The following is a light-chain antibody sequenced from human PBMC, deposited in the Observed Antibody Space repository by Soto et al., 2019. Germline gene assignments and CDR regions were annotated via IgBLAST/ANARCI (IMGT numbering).Light chain of an antibody. V-gene: IGLV2-8*01. CDR1: SSDIGGYKY. J-gene: IGLJ2*01. CDR2: EVS. CDR3: SSYAGRNNVV. Sequence: QSALTQPPSASGSPGQSVTISCTGTSSDIGGYKYVSWYQQHPGKAPKLMIYEVSKRPSGVPDRFSGSKSGNTASLTVSGLQTEDEADYYCSSYAGRNNVVFGGGTKVTVL.